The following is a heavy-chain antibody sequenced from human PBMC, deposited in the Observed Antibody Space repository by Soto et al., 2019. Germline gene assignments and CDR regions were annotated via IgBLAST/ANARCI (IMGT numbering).Heavy chain of an antibody. Sequence: PGGSLRLSCAVSGFTFSDYWMSWVRQAPGKGLEWVANIKQDGNEKYYVDSVKGRFTISRDNAKNSLYLQMNSLRAEDTAVYYCARGLGSSVWYSASDAIYTWGQQTMLTVSS. D-gene: IGHD6-19*01. CDR1: GFTFSDYW. J-gene: IGHJ3*02. CDR3: ARGLGSSVWYSASDAIYT. V-gene: IGHV3-7*01. CDR2: IKQDGNEK.